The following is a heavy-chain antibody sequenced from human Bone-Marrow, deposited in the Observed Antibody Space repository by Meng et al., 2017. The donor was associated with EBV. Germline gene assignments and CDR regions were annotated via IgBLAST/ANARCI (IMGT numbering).Heavy chain of an antibody. D-gene: IGHD5-12*01. CDR1: GDSFTRYYW. CDR2: IYQSGST. V-gene: IGHV4-4*02. Sequence: QESGSVLGMYSVTSYIIGWSHGDSFTRYYWGSWVRKPPGKGLEWIGEIYQSGSTEYNPSLKNRVTISIDKFKNKFSLKLTSVTAADTAVYYWARVRVGGYDIDHWGQGTLVTVSS. CDR3: ARVRVGGYDIDH. J-gene: IGHJ4*02.